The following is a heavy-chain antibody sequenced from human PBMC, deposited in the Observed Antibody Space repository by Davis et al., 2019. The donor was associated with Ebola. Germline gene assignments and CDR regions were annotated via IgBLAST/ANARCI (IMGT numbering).Heavy chain of an antibody. Sequence: KVSCKGSGYSFTSYWIGWVRQMPGKGLEWMGIIYPGDSDTRYSPSFQGHVTISIDKSISTAYLQWSSLKASDTAIYYCARGDFLAAAGYYFDYWGQGTLVTVSS. D-gene: IGHD6-13*01. CDR1: GYSFTSYW. CDR2: IYPGDSDT. CDR3: ARGDFLAAAGYYFDY. J-gene: IGHJ4*02. V-gene: IGHV5-51*01.